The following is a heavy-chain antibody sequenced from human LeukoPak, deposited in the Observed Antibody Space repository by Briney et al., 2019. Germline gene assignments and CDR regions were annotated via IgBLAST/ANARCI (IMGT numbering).Heavy chain of an antibody. CDR1: GGSISSYY. V-gene: IGHV4-59*08. CDR3: ARHEYDCSGGSCYSGYYYYYGMDV. Sequence: SETLSLTCTVSGGSISSYYWSWIRQPPGKGLECIGYIYYSGSTYYNPSLKSRVTISVDTSKNQFSLKLSSVTAADTAVYYCARHEYDCSGGSCYSGYYYYYGMDVWGQGTTVTVSS. D-gene: IGHD2-15*01. CDR2: IYYSGST. J-gene: IGHJ6*02.